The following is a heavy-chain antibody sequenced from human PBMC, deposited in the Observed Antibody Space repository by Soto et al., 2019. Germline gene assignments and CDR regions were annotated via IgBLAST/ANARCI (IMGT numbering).Heavy chain of an antibody. CDR2: IKRISDGGTT. CDR3: AVNDYLDY. CDR1: GFTFSNAW. Sequence: ESGGGLVKPGGSLRLSCSASGFTFSNAWMIWVRQAPGKGLEWVGRIKRISDGGTTDYAAPVKGRFTISRDDSANTLYLQMNSLKTEDTAVYFCAVNDYLDYWGQGALVTVSS. J-gene: IGHJ4*02. V-gene: IGHV3-15*01.